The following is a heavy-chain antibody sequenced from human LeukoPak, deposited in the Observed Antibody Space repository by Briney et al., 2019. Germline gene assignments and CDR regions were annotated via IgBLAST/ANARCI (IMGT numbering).Heavy chain of an antibody. CDR3: AKGPLGGTAAAIDY. D-gene: IGHD2-2*01. J-gene: IGHJ4*02. Sequence: GGSLRLPCAASGFTFNNYGMHWVRQAPGKGLEWVAVISYDGRNIHYPDSVKGRFTISRDISTDTLWLQMDSLRTEDTAVYYCAKGPLGGTAAAIDYWGQGTLVTVSS. V-gene: IGHV3-30*18. CDR1: GFTFNNYG. CDR2: ISYDGRNI.